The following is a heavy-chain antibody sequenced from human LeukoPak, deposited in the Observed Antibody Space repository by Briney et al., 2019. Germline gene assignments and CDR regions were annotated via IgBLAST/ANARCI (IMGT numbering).Heavy chain of an antibody. CDR3: ARDWNYYDNSGFYGEY. J-gene: IGHJ4*02. Sequence: GGSLRLSCAASGFTFSSYWMSWARQAPGKGLEWVANIKQDGSQKFYVDSVKGRFTISRDNAKNSLYLQMNSLRAEDTAVYYCARDWNYYDNSGFYGEYWGQGTLVTVSS. CDR1: GFTFSSYW. V-gene: IGHV3-7*04. D-gene: IGHD3-22*01. CDR2: IKQDGSQK.